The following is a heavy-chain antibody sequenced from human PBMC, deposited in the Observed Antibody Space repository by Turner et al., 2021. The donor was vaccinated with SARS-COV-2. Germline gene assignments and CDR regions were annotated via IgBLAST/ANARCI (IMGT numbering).Heavy chain of an antibody. V-gene: IGHV4-39*01. D-gene: IGHD5-18*01. CDR2: ISYSGST. Sequence: QLQLQESGPGLVKPSETLSPTCTVSGGSISSSDYYWGWIRQPPGKGLEWMGSISYSGSTFYNPSLKSRVTISVDTSKNQFSLKLSSVTAADTAVYYCASTVWLRGAFDMWGQGTMVTVSS. J-gene: IGHJ3*02. CDR1: GGSISSSDYY. CDR3: ASTVWLRGAFDM.